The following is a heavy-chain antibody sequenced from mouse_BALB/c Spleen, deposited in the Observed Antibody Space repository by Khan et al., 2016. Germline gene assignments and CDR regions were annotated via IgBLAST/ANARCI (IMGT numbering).Heavy chain of an antibody. D-gene: IGHD1-1*01. V-gene: IGHV3-8*02. Sequence: EVQLQESGPSLVKPSQTLSLTCSVTGDSINSNYWNWIRKFPGNKLEYMWYISYSGSTYYNPSLKSRISITRDTSKNQYYLQLNSVTTEDTATYYCARYGRDAMDYWGQGTSVTVSS. CDR2: ISYSGST. J-gene: IGHJ4*01. CDR1: GDSINSNY. CDR3: ARYGRDAMDY.